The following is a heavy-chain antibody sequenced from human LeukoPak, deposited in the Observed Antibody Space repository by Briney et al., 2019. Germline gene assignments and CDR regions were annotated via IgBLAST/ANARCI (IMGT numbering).Heavy chain of an antibody. J-gene: IGHJ4*02. CDR2: IWYDGSNK. Sequence: PGRSLGLSCAASGFTFSSYGMHWVRQAPGKGLEWVAVIWYDGSNKYYADSVKGRFTISRDNSKNTLYLQMNSLRAEDTAVYYCAKDPPYYYDSSGYYDDYWGQGTLVTVSS. V-gene: IGHV3-33*06. CDR3: AKDPPYYYDSSGYYDDY. CDR1: GFTFSSYG. D-gene: IGHD3-22*01.